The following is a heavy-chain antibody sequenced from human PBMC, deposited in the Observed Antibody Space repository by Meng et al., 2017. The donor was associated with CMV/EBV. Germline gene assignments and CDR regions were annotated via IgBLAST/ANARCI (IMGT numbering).Heavy chain of an antibody. CDR3: ARGVGATGKADY. CDR2: INHSGST. D-gene: IGHD1-26*01. Sequence: HVQREGRGAGLLTPSGSLSLTCAADGGSFSSCFWSSIRQAPGKGLEWIGEINHSGSTNENPSLKSRVTISVDTSKNQFSLKLSSVTAADTAVYYCARGVGATGKADYWGQGTLVTVSS. CDR1: GGSFSSCF. V-gene: IGHV4-34*01. J-gene: IGHJ4*02.